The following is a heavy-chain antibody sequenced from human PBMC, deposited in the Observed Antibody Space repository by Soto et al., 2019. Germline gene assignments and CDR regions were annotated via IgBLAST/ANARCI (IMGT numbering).Heavy chain of an antibody. CDR1: GFTFSSYA. CDR2: ISGSGGST. J-gene: IGHJ4*02. D-gene: IGHD3-3*01. Sequence: GGSLRLSCAASGFTFSSYAMSWVRQAPGKGLEWVSAISGSGGSTYYADSVKGRFTISRDNSKNTLYLQMNSLRAEDTAVYYCAKGDYDFWSGYSFDYWGQGTLVTVSS. CDR3: AKGDYDFWSGYSFDY. V-gene: IGHV3-23*01.